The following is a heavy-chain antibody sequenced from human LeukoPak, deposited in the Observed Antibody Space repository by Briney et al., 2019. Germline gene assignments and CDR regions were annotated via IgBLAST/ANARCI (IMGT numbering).Heavy chain of an antibody. Sequence: PSETLSLTCTVSGGSISSYYWSWIRQPPGKGLEWIGYIYYSGSTNYNPSLKSRVTISVDTSKNQFSLKLSSVTAADTAVYYCAREKDRAFDIWGQGTMVTVSS. CDR2: IYYSGST. CDR3: AREKDRAFDI. CDR1: GGSISSYY. V-gene: IGHV4-59*01. J-gene: IGHJ3*02.